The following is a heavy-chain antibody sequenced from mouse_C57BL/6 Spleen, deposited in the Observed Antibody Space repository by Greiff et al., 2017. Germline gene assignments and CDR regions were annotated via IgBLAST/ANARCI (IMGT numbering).Heavy chain of an antibody. CDR3: ARRGYSNYGAWFAY. V-gene: IGHV1-61*01. D-gene: IGHD2-5*01. CDR2: IYPSDSET. CDR1: GYTFTSYW. Sequence: QVQLQQPGAELVRPGSSVKLSCKASGYTFTSYWMDWVKQRPGQGLEWIGNIYPSDSETHYTQKFKDKATLTVDKASSTAYMQLSSLTSEDSAVYYCARRGYSNYGAWFAYWGQGTLVTVSA. J-gene: IGHJ3*01.